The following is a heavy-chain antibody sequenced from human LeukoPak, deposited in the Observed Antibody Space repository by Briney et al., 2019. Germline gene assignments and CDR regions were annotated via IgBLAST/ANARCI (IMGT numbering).Heavy chain of an antibody. CDR3: AKALSSGSRRAY. CDR1: GFTFSTYG. D-gene: IGHD6-19*01. CDR2: ISYDGSNK. Sequence: GGSLRLSCAASGFTFSTYGMHWVRQAPGKGLEWVAVISYDGSNKYYADSVKGRFTISRDNSKNTLYLQMNSLRAEDTGVYYCAKALSSGSRRAYWGQGTLVTVSS. J-gene: IGHJ4*02. V-gene: IGHV3-30*18.